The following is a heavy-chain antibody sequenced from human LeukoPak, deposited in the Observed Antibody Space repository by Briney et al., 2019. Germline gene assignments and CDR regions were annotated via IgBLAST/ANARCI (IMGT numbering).Heavy chain of an antibody. CDR3: AKATFHDFLFAYFDY. Sequence: PGGSLRLSCAASGFTFSTYAMSWVHQAPGKGLEWVSAISGSGGSTYYADSVKGRFTISRDNSKNTLYLQMNSLRAEDTAVYYCAKATFHDFLFAYFDYWGQGTLVTVSS. J-gene: IGHJ4*02. CDR1: GFTFSTYA. V-gene: IGHV3-23*01. D-gene: IGHD3-3*01. CDR2: ISGSGGST.